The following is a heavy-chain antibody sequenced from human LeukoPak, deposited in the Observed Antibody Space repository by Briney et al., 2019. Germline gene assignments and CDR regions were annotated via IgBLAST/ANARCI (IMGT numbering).Heavy chain of an antibody. V-gene: IGHV1-3*01. J-gene: IGHJ6*02. D-gene: IGHD3-10*01. CDR3: ARGPLTDPYYYGSGGSFGMDV. CDR2: INAGNGNT. CDR1: GYTFTSYT. Sequence: ASVKVSCKASGYTFTSYTMHWVRQAPGQRLEWMGWINAGNGNTKYSQKFQGRVTITRDTSASTAYMELSSLRSEDTAAYYCARGPLTDPYYYGSGGSFGMDVWGQGTTVTVSS.